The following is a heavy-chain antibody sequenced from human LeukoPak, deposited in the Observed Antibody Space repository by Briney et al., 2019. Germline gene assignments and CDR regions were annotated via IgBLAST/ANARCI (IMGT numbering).Heavy chain of an antibody. D-gene: IGHD3-10*01. V-gene: IGHV1-8*01. CDR1: GYTFTSYD. CDR3: ARGPSYYGSGSYPFRKYYYYYYMDV. Sequence: ASVKVSCMASGYTFTSYDINWVRQATGQGLEWMGWMNPNSGNTGYAQKFQGRVTMTRSTSISTAYMELSSLRSEDTAVYYCARGPSYYGSGSYPFRKYYYYYYMDVWGKGTTVTVSS. CDR2: MNPNSGNT. J-gene: IGHJ6*03.